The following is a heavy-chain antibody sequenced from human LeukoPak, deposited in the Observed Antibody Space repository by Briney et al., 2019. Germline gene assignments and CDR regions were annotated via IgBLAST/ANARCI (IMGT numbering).Heavy chain of an antibody. Sequence: PGGSLRLSCAVSGFTFTNYGMHWVHQAPGKGLEWVAVISYDGTNKYYADSVKGRFTISRDNSKNTLYLQMNSLRAEDTAVYYCATLERGYAVAVDYWGQGTLVTVSS. CDR2: ISYDGTNK. CDR1: GFTFTNYG. J-gene: IGHJ4*02. V-gene: IGHV3-30*03. D-gene: IGHD6-19*01. CDR3: ATLERGYAVAVDY.